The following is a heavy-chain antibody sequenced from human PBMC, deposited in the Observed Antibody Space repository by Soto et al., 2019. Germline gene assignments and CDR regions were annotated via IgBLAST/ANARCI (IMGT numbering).Heavy chain of an antibody. D-gene: IGHD6-6*01. V-gene: IGHV3-21*01. Sequence: GGSLRLSCAASGFTFTRYSMNWVRQAPGKGLEWVSSISSTTNYIYYADSVKGRFTISRDNAKNSLYLQMNSLRAEDTAVYYCASEYSSSGLGYYYGMDVWGQGTTVTVSS. CDR2: ISSTTNYI. CDR3: ASEYSSSGLGYYYGMDV. CDR1: GFTFTRYS. J-gene: IGHJ6*02.